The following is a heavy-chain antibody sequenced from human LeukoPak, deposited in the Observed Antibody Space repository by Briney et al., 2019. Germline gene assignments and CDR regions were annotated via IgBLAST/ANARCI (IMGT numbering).Heavy chain of an antibody. V-gene: IGHV1-46*01. CDR1: GYIFTGYY. CDR3: AREESGGYFDY. Sequence: ASVKVSCKASGYIFTGYYMHWVRQAPGQGLEWMGLINPTGTSTNYAQKFRGRVTTTRDTSTTTVYMELSSLRSEDTAVYYCAREESGGYFDYWGQGTLVTVSS. CDR2: INPTGTST. J-gene: IGHJ4*02. D-gene: IGHD2-8*02.